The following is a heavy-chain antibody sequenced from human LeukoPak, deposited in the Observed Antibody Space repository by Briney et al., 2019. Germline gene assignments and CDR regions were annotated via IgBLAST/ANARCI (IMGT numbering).Heavy chain of an antibody. Sequence: PGGSLRLSCAASGFTFSNNAMTWVRQAPGKGLEWVSAISGSGGSTYYADSVKGRFTISRDNSKNTLYLQMNSLRAEDTAVYYCAKDRWTEVDAFDIWGQGTMVTVSS. V-gene: IGHV3-23*01. CDR3: AKDRWTEVDAFDI. CDR1: GFTFSNNA. D-gene: IGHD1-1*01. J-gene: IGHJ3*02. CDR2: ISGSGGST.